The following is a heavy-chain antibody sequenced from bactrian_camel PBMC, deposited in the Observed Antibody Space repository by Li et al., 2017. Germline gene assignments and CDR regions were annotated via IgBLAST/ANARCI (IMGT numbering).Heavy chain of an antibody. J-gene: IGHJ4*01. V-gene: IGHV3S53*01. CDR2: IETERGP. CDR1: GSGYISGTFC. D-gene: IGHD2*01. Sequence: HVQLVESGGGSVQSGGSLRLSCAASGSGYISGTFCLGWFRQVPGKQREGVAGIETERGPSVADSVKGRFTISYDNTSNTLYLQMNDLKPEDTAMYYCAAGVVYGTPCRWAIKTGIFTFKGQGTQVTVS.